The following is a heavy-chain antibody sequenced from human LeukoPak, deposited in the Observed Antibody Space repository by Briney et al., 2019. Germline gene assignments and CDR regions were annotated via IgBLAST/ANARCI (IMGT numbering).Heavy chain of an antibody. J-gene: IGHJ5*02. CDR3: ARDFSYYDFWSGYYNAGSNWFDP. CDR1: GGSISSYY. Sequence: SETLSLTCTVSGGSISSYYWSWIRQPAGKGLEWIGRIYTSGSTNYNPSLKSRVTMSVDTSKNHFSLKLSSVTAADTAVYYCARDFSYYDFWSGYYNAGSNWFDPWGQGTLVTVSS. V-gene: IGHV4-4*07. D-gene: IGHD3-3*01. CDR2: IYTSGST.